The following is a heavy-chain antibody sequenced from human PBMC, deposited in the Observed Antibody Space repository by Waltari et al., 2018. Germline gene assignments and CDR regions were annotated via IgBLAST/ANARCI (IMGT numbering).Heavy chain of an antibody. D-gene: IGHD6-19*01. V-gene: IGHV1-3*01. CDR1: GYTFTSYA. CDR3: ARGMSSGWNRWYFDL. CDR2: INAGNGNT. Sequence: QVQLVQSGAEVKKPGASVKVSCKASGYTFTSYAMHWVRQAPGQRLEWMGWINAGNGNTKYSQKFQGRVTITRDTSASTAYMELSSLRSEDTAVYYCARGMSSGWNRWYFDLWGRGTLVTVSS. J-gene: IGHJ2*01.